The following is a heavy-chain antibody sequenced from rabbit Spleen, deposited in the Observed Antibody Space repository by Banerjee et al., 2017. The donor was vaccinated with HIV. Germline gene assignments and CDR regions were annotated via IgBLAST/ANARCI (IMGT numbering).Heavy chain of an antibody. CDR3: ARDAGTDSYIFNL. CDR1: GIDFSSYYD. Sequence: QSLEESGGDLVKPGASLTLTCTASGIDFSSYYDMCWVRQAPGKGLEWIACIIGGGSAPYYASWAKGRFTISKTSSTTVTLQMTSLTAADTATYFCARDAGTDSYIFNLWGQGTLVTVS. J-gene: IGHJ4*01. D-gene: IGHD4-2*01. CDR2: IIGGGSAP. V-gene: IGHV1S40*01.